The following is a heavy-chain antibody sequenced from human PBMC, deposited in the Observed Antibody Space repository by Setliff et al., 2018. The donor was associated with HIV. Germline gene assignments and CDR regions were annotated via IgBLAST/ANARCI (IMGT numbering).Heavy chain of an antibody. Sequence: SVKVSCKVSGGIFDSYAINWVRQAPGQGLEWMGGIIPIFGTANYAPKLQGRVTMTTDTSTSIVYMELRSLRSDDTAVYYCAREGDTWFDPWGQGTLVTVSS. CDR2: IIPIFGTA. CDR1: GGIFDSYA. V-gene: IGHV1-69*05. J-gene: IGHJ5*02. D-gene: IGHD3-16*01. CDR3: AREGDTWFDP.